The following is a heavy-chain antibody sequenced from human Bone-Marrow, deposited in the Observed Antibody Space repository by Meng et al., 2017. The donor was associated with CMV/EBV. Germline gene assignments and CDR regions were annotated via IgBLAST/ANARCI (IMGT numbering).Heavy chain of an antibody. D-gene: IGHD6-13*01. CDR1: GFTFSSYA. V-gene: IGHV3-23*03. J-gene: IGHJ4*02. CDR3: AKAPYSSSWYSYY. Sequence: GESLKISCAASGFTFSSYAMSWVRQAPGKGLEWVSVIYSGGSSTYYADSVKGRFTISRDNSKNTLYLQMNSLRAEDTAVYYCAKAPYSSSWYSYYWGQGTLVTVSS. CDR2: IYSGGSST.